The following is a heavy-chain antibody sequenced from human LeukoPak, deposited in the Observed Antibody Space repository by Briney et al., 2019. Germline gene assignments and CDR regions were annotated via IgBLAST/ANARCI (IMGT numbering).Heavy chain of an antibody. J-gene: IGHJ4*02. Sequence: SETLSLTCAVYGGSFSGYYWSWIRQPPGKGLEWIGEINHSGSTNYNPSLKSRVTISVDTSKNQFSLKLSSVTAADTAVYYCARNFDYWGQGTLVTVSS. CDR1: GGSFSGYY. V-gene: IGHV4-34*01. CDR3: ARNFDY. CDR2: INHSGST.